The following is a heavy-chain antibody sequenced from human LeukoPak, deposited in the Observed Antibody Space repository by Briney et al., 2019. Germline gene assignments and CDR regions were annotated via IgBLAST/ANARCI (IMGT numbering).Heavy chain of an antibody. Sequence: GGSLRLSCAASGFRFSSYAMSWVRQAPGKGLEWVSRINPDGTTTSYADSVKGRFTTSRDNAKDTVYLQMNSLRAEDTAVYYCARVSIGWYSFDYWGQGTLVTVSS. J-gene: IGHJ4*02. D-gene: IGHD6-19*01. CDR1: GFRFSSYA. CDR2: INPDGTTT. V-gene: IGHV3-74*01. CDR3: ARVSIGWYSFDY.